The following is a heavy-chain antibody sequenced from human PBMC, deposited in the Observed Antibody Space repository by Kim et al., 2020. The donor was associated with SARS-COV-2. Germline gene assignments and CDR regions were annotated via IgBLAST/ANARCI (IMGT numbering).Heavy chain of an antibody. V-gene: IGHV3-30*13. CDR3: ARDLYGIDV. Sequence: SNKYYADSVKGLFTRSRDNSQNRLYLQMNSLRAEDTAVYYCARDLYGIDVWGQGTTVTVSS. J-gene: IGHJ6*02. CDR2: SNK.